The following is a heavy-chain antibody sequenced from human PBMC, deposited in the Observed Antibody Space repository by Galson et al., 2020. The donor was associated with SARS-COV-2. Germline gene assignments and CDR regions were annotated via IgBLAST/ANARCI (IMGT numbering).Heavy chain of an antibody. Sequence: SETLSLTCAVSGGSISSGGYSWSWIRQPPGKGLEWIGYIYHSGSTYYNPYLKSRVTISVDRSKNQFSLKLSSVTAADTAVYYCARASLRTNDALDIWGQGKMVTVSS. D-gene: IGHD1-1*01. J-gene: IGHJ3*02. CDR2: IYHSGST. CDR1: GGSISSGGYS. CDR3: ARASLRTNDALDI. V-gene: IGHV4-30-2*01.